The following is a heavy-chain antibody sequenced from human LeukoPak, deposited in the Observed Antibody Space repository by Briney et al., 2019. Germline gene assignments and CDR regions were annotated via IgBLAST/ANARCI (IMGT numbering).Heavy chain of an antibody. V-gene: IGHV4-34*01. CDR3: ARGGGYSYGYTFDY. CDR2: INHSGSI. Sequence: PSETLSLTCAVYGGSFSGYYWSWIRQPPGKGLEWIGEINHSGSINYNPSLKSRVTISVDTSKNQFSLKLSSVTAADTAVYYCARGGGYSYGYTFDYWGQGTLVTVSS. CDR1: GGSFSGYY. D-gene: IGHD5-18*01. J-gene: IGHJ4*02.